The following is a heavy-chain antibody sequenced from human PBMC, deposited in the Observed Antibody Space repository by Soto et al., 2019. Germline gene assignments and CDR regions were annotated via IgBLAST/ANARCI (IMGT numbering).Heavy chain of an antibody. CDR1: GGIFRNFA. Sequence: QVQLVQSGAEVKKPGSSVKVSCKASGGIFRNFAISWVRQAPGQGLEWMGGIIPILGPATYSQKFQGRVTITADESTSTVYMELTSLRSQDTAVYYCARGAGVVDGYSGYWGQGTLVTVSS. CDR3: ARGAGVVDGYSGY. CDR2: IIPILGPA. J-gene: IGHJ4*02. D-gene: IGHD4-4*01. V-gene: IGHV1-69*01.